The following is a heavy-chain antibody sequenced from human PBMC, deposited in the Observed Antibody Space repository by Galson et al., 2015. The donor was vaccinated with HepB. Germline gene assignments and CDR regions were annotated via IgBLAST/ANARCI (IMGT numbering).Heavy chain of an antibody. CDR3: VTGRTPFYFHY. D-gene: IGHD2-8*02. V-gene: IGHV5-51*03. CDR1: GYNFASYW. CDR2: FYPGDSDT. Sequence: QSGAEVKKPGESLKISCKGSGYNFASYWIGWVRQVPGKGLEWMGIFYPGDSDTRYSPSFQGQVTISADKSISTAYLQWSSLKASDTAIYYCVTGRTPFYFHYWGQGTLVTVSS. J-gene: IGHJ4*02.